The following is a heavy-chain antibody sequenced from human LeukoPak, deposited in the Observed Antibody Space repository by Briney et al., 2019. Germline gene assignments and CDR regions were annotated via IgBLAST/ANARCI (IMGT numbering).Heavy chain of an antibody. D-gene: IGHD4-11*01. Sequence: SETLSLTCTVSGGSISSGGYYWSWIRQHPGKGLEWIGYIYYSGSTYYNPSLKSRVTISVDTSKNQFSLKLSSVTAADTAVYYCAREGDYSNYLGYWGQGTLVTVSS. J-gene: IGHJ4*02. CDR2: IYYSGST. CDR1: GGSISSGGYY. V-gene: IGHV4-31*03. CDR3: AREGDYSNYLGY.